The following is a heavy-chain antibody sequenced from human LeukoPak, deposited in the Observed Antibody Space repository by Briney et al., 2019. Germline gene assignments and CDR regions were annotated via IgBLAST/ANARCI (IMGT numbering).Heavy chain of an antibody. CDR3: ATLRATGTIDC. CDR2: INDDGGST. CDR1: GFSFSDNW. V-gene: IGHV3-74*01. D-gene: IGHD1/OR15-1a*01. J-gene: IGHJ4*02. Sequence: GGSLTLSCAASGFSFSDNWMHWVRQVPEKGLVWVSRINDDGGSTTYADSVKGRFTISRDNAKNTLYLQMKSLRAEDAAVYYCATLRATGTIDCWGQGTLVTVSS.